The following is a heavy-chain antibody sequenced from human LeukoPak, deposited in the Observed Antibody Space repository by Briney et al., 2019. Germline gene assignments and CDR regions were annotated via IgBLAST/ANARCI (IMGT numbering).Heavy chain of an antibody. CDR2: INPNSGGT. CDR3: ARLAVVIDSRPFDY. V-gene: IGHV1-2*06. D-gene: IGHD2-21*01. J-gene: IGHJ4*02. CDR1: GYTFTGYY. Sequence: ASVKVSCKASGYTFTGYYMHWVRQAPGQGLEWMGRINPNSGGTNYAQKFQGMVTMTRDTSISTAYMELSRLRSDDTAVYYCARLAVVIDSRPFDYWGQGTLVTVSS.